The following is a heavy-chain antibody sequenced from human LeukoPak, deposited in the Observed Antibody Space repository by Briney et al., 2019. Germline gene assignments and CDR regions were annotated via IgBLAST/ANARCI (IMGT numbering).Heavy chain of an antibody. J-gene: IGHJ3*02. CDR1: GFTFSSYG. V-gene: IGHV3-33*06. D-gene: IGHD2-15*01. CDR2: IWYDGSNK. Sequence: GRSLRLSCAASGFTFSSYGMHWVRQAPGKGLEWVAVIWYDGSNKYYADSVKGRFTISRDNSKNTLYLQMNSLRAEDTAVYYCAKGALSGRGGSCRPCPDAFDIWGQGTMVTGSS. CDR3: AKGALSGRGGSCRPCPDAFDI.